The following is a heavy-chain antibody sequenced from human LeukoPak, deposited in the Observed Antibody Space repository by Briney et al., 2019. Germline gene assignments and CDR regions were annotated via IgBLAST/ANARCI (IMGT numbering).Heavy chain of an antibody. Sequence: PSETLSLTCTVSGGSVSSSSYYWGWIRQPPGKGLEWIGSIYYSGSTYYNPSLKSRVTIFVDTSKNQFSLKLSSVTAADTAVYYCARTSALGYCSGGSCYLGYWGQGTLVTVSS. V-gene: IGHV4-39*01. CDR3: ARTSALGYCSGGSCYLGY. CDR1: GGSVSSSSYY. CDR2: IYYSGST. D-gene: IGHD2-15*01. J-gene: IGHJ4*02.